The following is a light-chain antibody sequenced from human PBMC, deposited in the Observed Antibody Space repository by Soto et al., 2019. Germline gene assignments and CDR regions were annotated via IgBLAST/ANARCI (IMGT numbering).Light chain of an antibody. Sequence: DIQMTQSPSSLSASVGDRVTITCWASQSISTYLNWYQHKSGRAPKLLIHAASSLQSGVPSRFSGSGSGTDFTLTIRGLQPEDSATYYCQQTYSTLWTFGQGTNVEIK. CDR2: AAS. V-gene: IGKV1-39*01. CDR3: QQTYSTLWT. J-gene: IGKJ1*01. CDR1: QSISTY.